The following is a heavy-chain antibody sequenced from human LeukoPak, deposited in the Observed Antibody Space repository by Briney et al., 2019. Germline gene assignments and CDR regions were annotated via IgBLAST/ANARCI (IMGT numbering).Heavy chain of an antibody. Sequence: PSETLSLTCTVSGGSISSYYWSWIRQRPGKGLEWIGYIYYSGSTNYNPSLKSRVTISVDTSKNHFSLNLRSVPAADTSVYYCARHQSYGSGTYYAPFDNWGQGILVTVSS. D-gene: IGHD3-10*01. CDR3: ARHQSYGSGTYYAPFDN. V-gene: IGHV4-59*08. J-gene: IGHJ4*02. CDR1: GGSISSYY. CDR2: IYYSGST.